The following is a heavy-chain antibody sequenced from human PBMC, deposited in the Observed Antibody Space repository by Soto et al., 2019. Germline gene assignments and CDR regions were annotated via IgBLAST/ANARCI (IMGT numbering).Heavy chain of an antibody. Sequence: GGSLRLSCAASGFTFSSYAMSWVRQAPGKGLEWVSAISGSGGSTYYADSVKGRFTISRDNSKNTLYLQMNSLRAEDTAVYYCAKDGGPNIVVVPAAISGYYYFDYWGQGTLVTVSS. V-gene: IGHV3-23*01. CDR1: GFTFSSYA. D-gene: IGHD2-2*02. CDR2: ISGSGGST. J-gene: IGHJ4*02. CDR3: AKDGGPNIVVVPAAISGYYYFDY.